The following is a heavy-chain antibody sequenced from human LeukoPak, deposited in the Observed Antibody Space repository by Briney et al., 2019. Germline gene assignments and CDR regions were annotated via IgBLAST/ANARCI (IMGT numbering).Heavy chain of an antibody. CDR2: INSDGSWT. V-gene: IGHV3-74*01. D-gene: IGHD2/OR15-2a*01. CDR1: GNYW. J-gene: IGHJ4*02. Sequence: GGSLRLSCAATGNYWMHWVRQAPGKGLVWVSHINSDGSWTSYADSVKGRFTISKDNAKNTVYLQMNSLRAEDTAVYYCVSFYETYWGRGTLVTVSS. CDR3: VSFYETY.